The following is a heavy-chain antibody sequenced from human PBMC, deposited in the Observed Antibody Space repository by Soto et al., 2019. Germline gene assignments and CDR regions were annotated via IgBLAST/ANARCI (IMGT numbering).Heavy chain of an antibody. CDR3: ARGPDSKYYSSSSFDY. Sequence: ASVKVSCKASGGTFSSYAISWVRQAPGQGLEWMGGIIPIFGTANYAQKFQGRVTITADESTSTAYMELSSLRSEDTAVYYCARGPDSKYYSSSSFDYWGQGTLVTVSS. J-gene: IGHJ4*02. CDR1: GGTFSSYA. V-gene: IGHV1-69*13. D-gene: IGHD6-6*01. CDR2: IIPIFGTA.